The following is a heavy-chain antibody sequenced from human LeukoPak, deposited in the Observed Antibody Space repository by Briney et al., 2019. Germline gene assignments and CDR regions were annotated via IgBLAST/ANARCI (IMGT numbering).Heavy chain of an antibody. Sequence: SQTLSLTCAISGDSVSSNSAAWNWIRQSPSRGLEWLGRTYYRSKWYSDFAVSVRGRIIVNPDTSKNQFSLQLNSVTPEDTAVYYCARYTGSGWYFDYWGQGTLVTVSS. CDR2: TYYRSKWYS. D-gene: IGHD6-19*01. CDR3: ARYTGSGWYFDY. V-gene: IGHV6-1*01. CDR1: GDSVSSNSAA. J-gene: IGHJ4*02.